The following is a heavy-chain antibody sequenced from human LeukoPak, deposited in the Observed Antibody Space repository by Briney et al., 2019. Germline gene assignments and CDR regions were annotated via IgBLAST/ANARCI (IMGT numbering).Heavy chain of an antibody. CDR1: GFTFSSYW. CDR2: INSDGSST. D-gene: IGHD3-22*01. CDR3: AKDSSRYYYDSSGYYLDY. J-gene: IGHJ4*02. V-gene: IGHV3-74*01. Sequence: GGSLRLSCAASGFTFSSYWMHWVRQAPGKGLVWVSRINSDGSSTSYADSVKGRFTISRDNAKNTLYLQMNSLRAEDTAVYYCAKDSSRYYYDSSGYYLDYWGQGTLVTVSS.